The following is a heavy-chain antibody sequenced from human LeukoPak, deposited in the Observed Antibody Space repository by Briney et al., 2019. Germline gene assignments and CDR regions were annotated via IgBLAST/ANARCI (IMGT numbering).Heavy chain of an antibody. CDR2: ISYDESNK. CDR3: ARASPDLSLFDP. D-gene: IGHD3-16*02. CDR1: GFTFSSYA. Sequence: PGRSLRLSCAASGFTFSSYAMHWVRQAPGKGLEWVAVISYDESNKYYADSVKGRFTISRDNSKNTLYLQMNSLRAEDTAVYYCARASPDLSLFDPWGQGTLVTVSS. J-gene: IGHJ5*02. V-gene: IGHV3-30-3*01.